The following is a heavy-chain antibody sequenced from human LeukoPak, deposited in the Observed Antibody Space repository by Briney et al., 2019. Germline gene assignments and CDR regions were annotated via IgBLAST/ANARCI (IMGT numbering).Heavy chain of an antibody. V-gene: IGHV3-23*01. D-gene: IGHD3-10*01. CDR1: GFTFSSYA. Sequence: PGGSLRLSCAASGFTFSSYAMSWVRQAPGKGLEWVSAISGSGGSTYYADSVKGRFTISRDNSKNTLYLQMNSLRAEDTAVYYCAKDLDYYGSGSYTFDYWGQGTLVTVPS. CDR2: ISGSGGST. J-gene: IGHJ4*02. CDR3: AKDLDYYGSGSYTFDY.